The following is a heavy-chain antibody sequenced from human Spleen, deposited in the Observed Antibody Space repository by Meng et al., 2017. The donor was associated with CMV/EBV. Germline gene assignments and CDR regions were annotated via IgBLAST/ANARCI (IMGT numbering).Heavy chain of an antibody. CDR3: AKVSVPKGHYYNAMDV. J-gene: IGHJ6*02. Sequence: GESLKISCAASGFTFSDYYMSWIRQAPGKGLEWVSWISDSGSTIYNADSVKGRFTISRDNSKNTLYLQMNSLGAEDTAVYYCAKVSVPKGHYYNAMDVWGQGTTVTVSS. V-gene: IGHV3-11*04. CDR2: ISDSGSTI. CDR1: GFTFSDYY.